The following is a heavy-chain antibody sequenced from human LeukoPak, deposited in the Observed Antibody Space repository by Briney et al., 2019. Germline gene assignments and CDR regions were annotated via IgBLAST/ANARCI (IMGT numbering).Heavy chain of an antibody. CDR1: GGSISSSSYY. J-gene: IGHJ4*02. CDR2: IYYSGST. CDR3: ARVENYYDSSGYYYSADFDY. Sequence: SETLSLTCAVSGGSISSSSYYWGWIRQPPGKGLEWIENIYYSGSTYYNPSLKSRVTISVDTSKNQFSLKLSSVTAADTAVYYCARVENYYDSSGYYYSADFDYWGQGTLVTVSS. V-gene: IGHV4-39*01. D-gene: IGHD3-22*01.